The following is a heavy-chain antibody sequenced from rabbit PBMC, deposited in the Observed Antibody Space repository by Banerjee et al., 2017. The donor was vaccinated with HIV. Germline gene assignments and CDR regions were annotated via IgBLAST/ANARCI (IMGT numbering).Heavy chain of an antibody. CDR3: VRGGGYGDYGYATYFSW. V-gene: IGHV1S7*01. D-gene: IGHD6-1*01. Sequence: QSLEESGGDLVKPGASLTLTCTASGFSFSSYYMCWVRQAPGKGLEWIGYIDPVFGSTYSASWVNGRFTISSHNAQNTLYLQLNSLTAADTATYFCVRGGGYGDYGYATYFSWWGPGTLVTVS. CDR1: GFSFSSYY. J-gene: IGHJ4*01. CDR2: IDPVFGST.